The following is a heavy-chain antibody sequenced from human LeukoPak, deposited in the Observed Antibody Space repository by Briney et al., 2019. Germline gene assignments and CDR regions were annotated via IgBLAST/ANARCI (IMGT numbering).Heavy chain of an antibody. CDR2: ISGSGGST. V-gene: IGHV3-23*01. D-gene: IGHD2-2*01. CDR1: GFTFSSYA. Sequence: GGSLRLSCAASGFTFSSYAMSWVRQAPGRGLEWVSAISGSGGSTYYADSVKGRFTISRDNSKNTLYLQMNSLRAEDTAVYYCADMGAIMHQLPTSHHWGQGTLVTVSS. J-gene: IGHJ4*02. CDR3: ADMGAIMHQLPTSHH.